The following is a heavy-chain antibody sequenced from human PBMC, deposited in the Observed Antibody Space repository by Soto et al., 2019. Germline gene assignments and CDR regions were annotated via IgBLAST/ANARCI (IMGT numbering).Heavy chain of an antibody. CDR2: ISSSSSTI. D-gene: IGHD5-18*01. CDR1: GFTFSSYS. CDR3: ARDMGYSYGYGYNWFDP. J-gene: IGHJ5*02. V-gene: IGHV3-48*02. Sequence: PGGPLRLSCAASGFTFSSYSMNWVRQAPGKGLEWVSYISSSSSTIYYADSVKGRFTISRDNARNSLYLQMNSLRDEDTAVYYCARDMGYSYGYGYNWFDPWGQGTLVTVSS.